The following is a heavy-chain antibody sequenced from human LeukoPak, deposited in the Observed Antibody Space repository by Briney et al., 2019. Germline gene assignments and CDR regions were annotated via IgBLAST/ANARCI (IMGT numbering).Heavy chain of an antibody. J-gene: IGHJ6*02. CDR3: AREGIAAAGTPGGYYYGMDV. CDR2: INTNTGNP. Sequence: ASVKVSCKASGYTFTSYDINWVRQATGQGLEWMGWINTNTGNPTYAQGFTGRFVFSLDTSVSTAYLQISSLKAEDTAVYYCAREGIAAAGTPGGYYYGMDVWGQGTTVTVSS. D-gene: IGHD6-13*01. V-gene: IGHV7-4-1*02. CDR1: GYTFTSYD.